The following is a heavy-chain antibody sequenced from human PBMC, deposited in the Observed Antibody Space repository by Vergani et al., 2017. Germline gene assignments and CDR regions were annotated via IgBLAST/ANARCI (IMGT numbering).Heavy chain of an antibody. CDR1: GFTFDDYA. J-gene: IGHJ4*02. D-gene: IGHD6-6*01. Sequence: EVQLVESGGGLVQPGRSLRLSCAASGFTFDDYAMHWVRQAPGKGLEWVSGISWNSGSIGYADSVKGRFTISRDNAKNSLYLQMNSLRAEDTALYYCAKASGGRAAPLIFWGQGILVTVSS. CDR2: ISWNSGSI. V-gene: IGHV3-9*01. CDR3: AKASGGRAAPLIF.